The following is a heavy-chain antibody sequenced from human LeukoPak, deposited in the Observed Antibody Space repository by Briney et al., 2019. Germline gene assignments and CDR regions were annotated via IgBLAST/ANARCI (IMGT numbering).Heavy chain of an antibody. V-gene: IGHV3-30*02. J-gene: IGHJ4*02. D-gene: IGHD3-22*01. CDR2: IRYDGSNK. Sequence: GGSLRLSCAGFGFTFNHYGMHWVRQAPGKGLEWVSFIRYDGSNKYHADSVKGRFTISRDNSKNTLYLQMNSLRAEDTAVYYCARELNYYDTQGPFDYWGQGTLVTVSS. CDR3: ARELNYYDTQGPFDY. CDR1: GFTFNHYG.